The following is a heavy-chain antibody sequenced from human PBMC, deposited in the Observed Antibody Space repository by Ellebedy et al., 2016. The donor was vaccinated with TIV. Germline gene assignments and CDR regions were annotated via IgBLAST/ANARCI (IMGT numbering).Heavy chain of an antibody. CDR1: GFTFSDYY. CDR3: ARDIKYEDCGGDCSNHYYYGMDV. V-gene: IGHV3-11*05. D-gene: IGHD2-21*02. J-gene: IGHJ6*02. CDR2: ISSSSSYT. Sequence: GESLKISXAASGFTFSDYYMSWIRQAPGKGLEWVSYISSSSSYTNYADSVKGRFTISRDNAKNSLYLQMNSLRAEDTAVYYCARDIKYEDCGGDCSNHYYYGMDVWGQGTTVTVSS.